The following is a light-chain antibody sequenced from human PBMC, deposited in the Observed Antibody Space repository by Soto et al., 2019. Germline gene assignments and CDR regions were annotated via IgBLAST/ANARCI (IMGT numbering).Light chain of an antibody. CDR1: QSLLHSNGYNY. CDR3: MQVLQTPHT. J-gene: IGKJ2*01. V-gene: IGKV2-28*01. Sequence: DIVMTQSPLSLPVTPGEPASISCRSSQSLLHSNGYNYLDWYLQRPGQSPQLLIYLGSNRASGVPDRFSGSGSGTCFSLKISRVEAEDVGVYYCMQVLQTPHTFGQGTKLEIK. CDR2: LGS.